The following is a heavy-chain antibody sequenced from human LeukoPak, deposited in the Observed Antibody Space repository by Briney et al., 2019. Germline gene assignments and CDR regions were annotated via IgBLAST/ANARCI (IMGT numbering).Heavy chain of an antibody. Sequence: PGGSLRLSCAASGFTFSSYAMSWVRQAPGKGLEWVSAISGGGGSTYYADSVKGRSTISRDNSKNTLYLQVHSLRAEDTAVYYCSRNGYYDSSGYVSYYYYGMDVWGQGTTVTVSS. D-gene: IGHD3-22*01. CDR1: GFTFSSYA. V-gene: IGHV3-23*01. CDR2: ISGGGGST. J-gene: IGHJ6*02. CDR3: SRNGYYDSSGYVSYYYYGMDV.